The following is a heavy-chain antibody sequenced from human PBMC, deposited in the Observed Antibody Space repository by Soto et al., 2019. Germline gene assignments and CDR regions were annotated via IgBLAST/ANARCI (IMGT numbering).Heavy chain of an antibody. D-gene: IGHD6-13*01. CDR1: GFTFSSYS. J-gene: IGHJ4*02. V-gene: IGHV3-48*01. CDR3: AREQQLAFDN. Sequence: GGSLRLSCAAPGFTFSSYSFNWVRQAPGKGLEWLSYIGSSSTTIYYADSVKGRFIISRDNAKNSPYLQMNSLRPEDTAVYYCAREQQLAFDNWGQGTRVTVSS. CDR2: IGSSSTTI.